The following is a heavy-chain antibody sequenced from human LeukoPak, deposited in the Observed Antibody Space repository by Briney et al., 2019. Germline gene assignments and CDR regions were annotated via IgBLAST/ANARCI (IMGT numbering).Heavy chain of an antibody. CDR3: ARQGSGNYLSPVNY. CDR1: GGSISSSSYY. Sequence: SETLSLTCTVSGGSISSSSYYWGWIRQPPGKGLEWIGTIYYSGSTYYNPSLKSRVTISVDTSKNQFSLKLSSVIAADTAVYYCARQGSGNYLSPVNYWGQGTLVTVSS. D-gene: IGHD1-26*01. CDR2: IYYSGST. V-gene: IGHV4-39*01. J-gene: IGHJ4*02.